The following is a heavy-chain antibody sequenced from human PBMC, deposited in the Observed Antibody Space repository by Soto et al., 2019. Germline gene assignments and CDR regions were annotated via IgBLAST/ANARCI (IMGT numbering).Heavy chain of an antibody. CDR1: GFTFSRYG. J-gene: IGHJ4*02. V-gene: IGHV3-33*01. D-gene: IGHD1-1*01. Sequence: QVHLVESGGGVVQPGRPLRLSCAASGFTFSRYGMHWVRQAPGKGLEWVGVIVRDGGQKQYADSVRGRFTISRANPKNTLCRETDSVTVEGTGVYCCARDEDFEDNGLDYWCQGNRVTVSS. CDR2: IVRDGGQK. CDR3: ARDEDFEDNGLDY.